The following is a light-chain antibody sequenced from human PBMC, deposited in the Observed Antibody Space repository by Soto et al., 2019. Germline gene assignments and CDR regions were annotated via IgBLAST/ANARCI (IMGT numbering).Light chain of an antibody. CDR2: GAS. CDR3: QQYGSSPRT. V-gene: IGKV3-20*01. J-gene: IGKJ1*01. Sequence: EIVLTQSPGTLSLSPGERATLSCRASQSVSSSYLAWYQQKPGQAPRLLIYGASSRATGIPDRFSGSGSGAGFTLTIRRLEPEDVAVYYCQQYGSSPRTFGQGTKVDI. CDR1: QSVSSSY.